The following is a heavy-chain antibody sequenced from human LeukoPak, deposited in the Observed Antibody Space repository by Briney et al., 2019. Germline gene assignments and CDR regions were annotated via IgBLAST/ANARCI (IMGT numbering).Heavy chain of an antibody. D-gene: IGHD2-2*01. J-gene: IGHJ6*02. Sequence: GGSLRLSCAASGFTFSSYAMHWVRQAPGKGLEWVAVISYDGSNKYYADSVKGRFTISRDNSKNTLYLQMNSLRAEDTAVYYCARQAQLPSPSYYYYYGMDVRGQGTTVTVSS. V-gene: IGHV3-30-3*01. CDR1: GFTFSSYA. CDR3: ARQAQLPSPSYYYYYGMDV. CDR2: ISYDGSNK.